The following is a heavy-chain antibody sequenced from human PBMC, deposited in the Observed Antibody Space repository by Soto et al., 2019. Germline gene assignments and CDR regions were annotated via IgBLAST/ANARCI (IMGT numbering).Heavy chain of an antibody. CDR3: ARPFGESYTHFDY. CDR1: GYSFTSYW. J-gene: IGHJ4*02. D-gene: IGHD3-10*01. Sequence: GESLKISCKGSGYSFTSYWIGWVRQMPGKGLEWMGIIYPGVSDTRYSPSFQGQVTFSADKSISTAYLHWSSLKASDTAMYYCARPFGESYTHFDYWGQGTLVTVSS. CDR2: IYPGVSDT. V-gene: IGHV5-51*01.